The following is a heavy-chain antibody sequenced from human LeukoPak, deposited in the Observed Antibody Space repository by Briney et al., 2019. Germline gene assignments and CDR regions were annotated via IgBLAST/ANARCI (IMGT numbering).Heavy chain of an antibody. CDR1: AFTFSRYA. Sequence: PGGSLRLSCAASAFTFSRYAMSWVRQAPGKGLEWVSGTSTSGGSRYYAESVKGRFTISRDNSKNTLCLQMTSLRAEDTAVYYWATARGGYWGEGSLVTVS. CDR3: ATARGGY. V-gene: IGHV3-23*01. D-gene: IGHD2-15*01. J-gene: IGHJ4*02. CDR2: TSTSGGSR.